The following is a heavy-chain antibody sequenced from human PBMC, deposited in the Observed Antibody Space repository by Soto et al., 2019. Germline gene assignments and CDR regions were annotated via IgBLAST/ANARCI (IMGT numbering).Heavy chain of an antibody. CDR3: ARGARQQLVLDY. CDR2: INPSGGST. CDR1: GYTFTSYY. Sequence: QVQLVQAGAEVKKPGASVKVSCKASGYTFTSYYMHWVRQAPGQGLEWMGIINPSGGSTSYEQKCQGRVTMTRDTSTSTVYMELSSLRSEDTAVYYCARGARQQLVLDYWGQGTLVTVSS. J-gene: IGHJ4*02. D-gene: IGHD6-13*01. V-gene: IGHV1-46*01.